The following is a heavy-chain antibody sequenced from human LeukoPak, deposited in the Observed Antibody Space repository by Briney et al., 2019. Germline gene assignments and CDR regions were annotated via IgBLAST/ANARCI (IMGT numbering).Heavy chain of an antibody. J-gene: IGHJ4*02. D-gene: IGHD3-10*01. Sequence: SETLSLTCTVSGGSISSYYWSWIRQPPGKGLEWMGYVYYSGSTNYNPSLKSRVTISLDTSKTQFSLNLSSVTAADTAVYYCARHSGGVTLTDFDYWGQGTLVTVSS. CDR3: ARHSGGVTLTDFDY. CDR2: VYYSGST. V-gene: IGHV4-59*08. CDR1: GGSISSYY.